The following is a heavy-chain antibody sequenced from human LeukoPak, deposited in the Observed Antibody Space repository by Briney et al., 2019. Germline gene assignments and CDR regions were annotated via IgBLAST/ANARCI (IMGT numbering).Heavy chain of an antibody. CDR1: GGSISSSY. CDR2: IYYTGST. Sequence: SETLSLTCTVSGGSISSSYWSWIRQPPGKGLEWIGYIYYTGSTNYNPSLKSRVTISVDTSKNQFSLKLSSVTAADTAVYYCARAAHCSSTTCYQGIFDYWGQGTLVTVSS. CDR3: ARAAHCSSTTCYQGIFDY. V-gene: IGHV4-59*01. D-gene: IGHD2-2*01. J-gene: IGHJ4*02.